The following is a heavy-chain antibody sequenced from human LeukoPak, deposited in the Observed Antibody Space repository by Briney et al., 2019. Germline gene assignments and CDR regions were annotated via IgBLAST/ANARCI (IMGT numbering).Heavy chain of an antibody. CDR3: AKDLGYCSGGSCYENRLFDY. J-gene: IGHJ4*02. D-gene: IGHD2-15*01. CDR2: ISGSGGST. CDR1: GFTFSSYA. V-gene: IGHV3-23*01. Sequence: AGGSLRLSCAASGFTFSSYAMSWVRQAPGKGLEWVSAISGSGGSTYYADSMKGRFTISRDNSKNTLYLQMNSLRAEDTAVYYCAKDLGYCSGGSCYENRLFDYWGQGTLVTVSS.